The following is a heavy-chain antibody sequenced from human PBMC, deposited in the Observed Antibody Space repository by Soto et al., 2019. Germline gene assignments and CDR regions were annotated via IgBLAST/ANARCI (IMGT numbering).Heavy chain of an antibody. Sequence: SETLSLTCTVTGGTISGYYWTWIRQSAGGGLEWIGRIYSSGSTNYNPSLKSRVTISLDTSMNHFSHRLSSVTAADTAVYYCARGRRFSDWFDPWGQGTLVTVSS. J-gene: IGHJ5*02. V-gene: IGHV4-4*07. CDR3: ARGRRFSDWFDP. CDR1: GGTISGYY. CDR2: IYSSGST. D-gene: IGHD3-3*01.